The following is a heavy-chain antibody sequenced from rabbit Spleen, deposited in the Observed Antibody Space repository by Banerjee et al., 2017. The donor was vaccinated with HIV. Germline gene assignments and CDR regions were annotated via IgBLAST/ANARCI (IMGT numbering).Heavy chain of an antibody. D-gene: IGHD1-1*01. V-gene: IGHV1S40*01. CDR3: ARDTSTSFSSYGMDL. Sequence: QSLEESGGDLVKPGGTLTLTCKASGIDFSSYYYMCWVRQAPGKGLEWIACIDSGSSGFTYFATWAKGRFTCSKTSSTTVTLQMTRLTAADTATYFCARDTSTSFSSYGMDLWGPGTLVTVS. CDR2: IDSGSSGFT. CDR1: GIDFSSYYY. J-gene: IGHJ6*01.